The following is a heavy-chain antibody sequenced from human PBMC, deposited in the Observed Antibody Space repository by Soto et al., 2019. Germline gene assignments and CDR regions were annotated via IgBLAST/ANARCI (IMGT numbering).Heavy chain of an antibody. V-gene: IGHV4-31*03. D-gene: IGHD2-21*01. CDR1: GGSLSSGGYY. Sequence: PSDTLALTCTVSGGSLSSGGYYWSWLRQLPGKGLEWIGYIYYTGKTYYNPALKSRLAMSVDTSKNQFSLKLSSVTAADSALYYCARVFAGSFDYWGQGTLVTVSS. CDR3: ARVFAGSFDY. J-gene: IGHJ4*02. CDR2: IYYTGKT.